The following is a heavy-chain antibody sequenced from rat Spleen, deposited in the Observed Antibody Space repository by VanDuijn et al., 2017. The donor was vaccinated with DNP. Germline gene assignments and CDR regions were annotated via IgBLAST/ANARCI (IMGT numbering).Heavy chain of an antibody. CDR1: GFIFSDYD. CDR3: ARRGYRGGDYFDY. J-gene: IGHJ2*01. Sequence: EVQLVESGGGLVQPGRSMKLSCAASGFIFSDYDMAWVRQGPTEGLEWVASISPIGRLTYYRDSVKGRFTVSRDNAKTSLYLQMDSLRSEDTATYYCARRGYRGGDYFDYWGQGVMVTVSS. D-gene: IGHD1-1*01. CDR2: ISPIGRLT. V-gene: IGHV5-25*01.